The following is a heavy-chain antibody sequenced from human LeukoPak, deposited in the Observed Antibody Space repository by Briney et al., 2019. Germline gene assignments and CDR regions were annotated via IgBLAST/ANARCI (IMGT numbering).Heavy chain of an antibody. CDR3: ARPLRESGYFYFDY. J-gene: IGHJ4*02. V-gene: IGHV3-7*01. D-gene: IGHD3-3*01. CDR1: GFTFNSYW. Sequence: PGGSLRLSCAASGFTFNSYWMAWVRQAPGKGLEWVANIKQDGNKKYYVDSVKGRFTISRDNAKNSLYLQMNSLRAEDTAVYYCARPLRESGYFYFDYWGQGTLVTVSS. CDR2: IKQDGNKK.